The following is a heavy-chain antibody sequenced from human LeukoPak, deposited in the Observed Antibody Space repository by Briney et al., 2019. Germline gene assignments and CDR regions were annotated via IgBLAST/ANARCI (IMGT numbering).Heavy chain of an antibody. CDR2: IYYSGST. CDR3: ASSRSGQLVYYYYGMDV. V-gene: IGHV4-59*01. D-gene: IGHD6-6*01. Sequence: SETLSLTCTVSGGSINSYYWSWIRQPPGKGLEWIGYIYYSGSTNYNPSLKSRVTISVDTSKNQFSLKLSSVTAADTAVYYCASSRSGQLVYYYYGMDVWGQGTTVTVSS. CDR1: GGSINSYY. J-gene: IGHJ6*02.